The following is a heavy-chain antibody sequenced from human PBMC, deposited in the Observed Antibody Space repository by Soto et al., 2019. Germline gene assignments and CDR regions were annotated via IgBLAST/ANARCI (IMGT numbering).Heavy chain of an antibody. J-gene: IGHJ3*02. D-gene: IGHD4-17*01. Sequence: QVQLVQSGAEVKKPGASVKVSCKASGYTFTSYYMHWVRQAPEQGLEWMGIINPSGGSTSYAQKFQGRVTMTRDTSTSTVYMELSSLRSEDTAVYYCARALTVTDDAFDIWGQGTMVTVSS. CDR3: ARALTVTDDAFDI. CDR1: GYTFTSYY. CDR2: INPSGGST. V-gene: IGHV1-46*01.